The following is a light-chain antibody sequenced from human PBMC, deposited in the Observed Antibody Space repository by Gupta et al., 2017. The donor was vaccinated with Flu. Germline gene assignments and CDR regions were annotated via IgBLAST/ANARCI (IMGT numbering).Light chain of an antibody. Sequence: GDRATLSCRASQRVSSDLAWYQQKPGQAPRLLIYGASTRATGIPARFSGSGSGTEFTLTISSLQSEDFAVYFCQQYNDWPYTFGQGTKLEIK. CDR1: QRVSSD. J-gene: IGKJ2*01. V-gene: IGKV3-15*01. CDR2: GAS. CDR3: QQYNDWPYT.